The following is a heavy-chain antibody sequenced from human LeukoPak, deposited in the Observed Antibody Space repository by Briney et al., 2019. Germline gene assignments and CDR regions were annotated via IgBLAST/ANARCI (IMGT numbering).Heavy chain of an antibody. Sequence: GGSLRLSCAASGFTFSSYGMNWVRQAPGKGLEWVSYISSSGSTIYYADSVKGRFTISRDNAKNSLYLQMNSLRAEDTAVYYCARAGYDSSGWDFDYWGQGTLVTVSS. J-gene: IGHJ4*02. CDR3: ARAGYDSSGWDFDY. V-gene: IGHV3-48*04. D-gene: IGHD3-22*01. CDR2: ISSSGSTI. CDR1: GFTFSSYG.